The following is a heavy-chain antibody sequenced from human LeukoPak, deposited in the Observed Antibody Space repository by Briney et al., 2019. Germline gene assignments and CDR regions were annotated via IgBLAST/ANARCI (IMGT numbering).Heavy chain of an antibody. D-gene: IGHD5-24*01. CDR2: FSATDGNA. CDR3: AKGGRGGYNIAFDV. CDR1: GFTLSNSA. V-gene: IGHV3-23*01. Sequence: GGSLRLSCAASGFTLSNSAMTWVRQAPGKGLEWVSGFSATDGNANYADSVKGRFTISRDNSKNTLHLQMNSLRPEDTALYYCAKGGRGGYNIAFDVWGQGTMVTVS. J-gene: IGHJ3*01.